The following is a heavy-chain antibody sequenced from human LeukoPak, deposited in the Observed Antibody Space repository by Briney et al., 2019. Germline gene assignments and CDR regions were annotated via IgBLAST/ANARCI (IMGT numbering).Heavy chain of an antibody. J-gene: IGHJ3*02. D-gene: IGHD3-22*01. Sequence: PGGSLRLSCAASGFTVSSNYMSWVRQAPGKGLEWVSVIYSGGSTYYADSVKGRFTISRDNSKNTLYLQMNSLRAEDTAVYYCARTATGLYYDSSGYYRNDAFDIWGQGTMVTVSS. CDR1: GFTVSSNY. CDR3: ARTATGLYYDSSGYYRNDAFDI. V-gene: IGHV3-66*01. CDR2: IYSGGST.